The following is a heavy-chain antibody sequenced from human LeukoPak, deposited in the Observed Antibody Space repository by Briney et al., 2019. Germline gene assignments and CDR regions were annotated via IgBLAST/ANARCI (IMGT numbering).Heavy chain of an antibody. CDR2: ISYDGSNK. V-gene: IGHV3-30*03. CDR1: GFTFSSYG. CDR3: ARDPTHSLRYGYFDY. J-gene: IGHJ4*02. Sequence: PGGSLRLSCAASGFTFSSYGMHWVRQAPGKGLEWVAVISYDGSNKYYADSVKGRFTISRDNSKYTLYLQMNSLRAEDTAVYYCARDPTHSLRYGYFDYWGQGTLVTVSS. D-gene: IGHD3-9*01.